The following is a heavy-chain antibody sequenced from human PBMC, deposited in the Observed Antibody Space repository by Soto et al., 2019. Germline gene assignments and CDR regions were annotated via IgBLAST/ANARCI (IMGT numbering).Heavy chain of an antibody. CDR2: ISSSGSTI. J-gene: IGHJ6*02. V-gene: IGHV3-11*01. D-gene: IGHD3-22*01. CDR3: ARLDGNSYDSSGYYYYYYGMDV. Sequence: QVQLVESGGGLVQPGGSLRLSCAASGFTFSDYYMSWIRQAPGKGLEWVSYISSSGSTIYYADSVKGRFTISRDNAKNSLYLQMNSLRAEDTAVYYCARLDGNSYDSSGYYYYYYGMDVWGQGTKVTVSS. CDR1: GFTFSDYY.